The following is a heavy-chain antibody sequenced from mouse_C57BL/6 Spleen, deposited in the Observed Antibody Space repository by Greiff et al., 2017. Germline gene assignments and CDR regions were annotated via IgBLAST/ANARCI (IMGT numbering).Heavy chain of an antibody. CDR2: ISGGGGNT. CDR3: ARHGYSNSFAY. V-gene: IGHV5-9*01. D-gene: IGHD2-5*01. CDR1: GFTFSSYT. J-gene: IGHJ3*01. Sequence: EVQVVESGGGLVKPGGSLKLSCAASGFTFSSYTMSWVRQTPEKRLEWVATISGGGGNTYYPDSVKGRFTISRDNAKNTLYLQMSSLRSEDTALYYCARHGYSNSFAYWGQGTLVTVSA.